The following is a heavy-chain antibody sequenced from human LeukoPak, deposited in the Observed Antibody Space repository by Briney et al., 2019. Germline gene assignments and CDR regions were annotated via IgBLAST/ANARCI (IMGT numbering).Heavy chain of an antibody. D-gene: IGHD3-22*01. CDR3: ASPPNYYDSSGYFLYYFDY. CDR1: GGTFSSYA. Sequence: WASVKVSCKASGGTFSSYAISWVRQAPGQGLEWMGGIIPIFGTANYAQKFQGRVTITADESTSTAYMELSSLRSEDTAVYYCASPPNYYDSSGYFLYYFDYWGQGTLVTVSS. V-gene: IGHV1-69*13. J-gene: IGHJ4*02. CDR2: IIPIFGTA.